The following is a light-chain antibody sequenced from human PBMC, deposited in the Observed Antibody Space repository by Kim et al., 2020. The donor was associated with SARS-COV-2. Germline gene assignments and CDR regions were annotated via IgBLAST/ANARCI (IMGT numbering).Light chain of an antibody. CDR3: QKYNSATWP. J-gene: IGKJ1*01. CDR1: QGISNY. CDR2: AAS. Sequence: ASVGDRVTIPCRASQGISNYLAWYQQKPGKVPKLLIYAASTLQSGVPSWFSSSGSGTDFTLTISSLQPEDVATYYCQKYNSATWPFGQGTKVHIK. V-gene: IGKV1-27*01.